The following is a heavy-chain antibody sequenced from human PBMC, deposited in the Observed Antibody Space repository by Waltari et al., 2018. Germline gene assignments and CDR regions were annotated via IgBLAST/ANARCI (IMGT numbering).Heavy chain of an antibody. V-gene: IGHV4-4*07. CDR3: ARDREWGAVAGTNYYMDV. Sequence: QVQLQESGPGLVKPSETLSLTCTVSGGSISSYYWSWIRQPAGKGLEWIGRIYTSGSTNYNPSRKSRVTMSVDTSKNQFSLKLSSVTAADTAVYYCARDREWGAVAGTNYYMDVWGKGTTVTVSS. D-gene: IGHD6-19*01. J-gene: IGHJ6*03. CDR2: IYTSGST. CDR1: GGSISSYY.